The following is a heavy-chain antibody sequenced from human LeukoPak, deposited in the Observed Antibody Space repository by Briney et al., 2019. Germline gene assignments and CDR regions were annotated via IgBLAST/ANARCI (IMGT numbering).Heavy chain of an antibody. J-gene: IGHJ5*02. CDR1: GFTFSSYG. Sequence: GGSLRLSCAASGFTFSSYGMHWVRQAPGKGLEWVAVISYDGSNKYYADSVKGRFTISRDNSKNTLYLQMNSLRAEDTAVYYCAKVLTLDYYDSSGYYDHWGQGTLVTVSS. D-gene: IGHD3-22*01. V-gene: IGHV3-30*18. CDR3: AKVLTLDYYDSSGYYDH. CDR2: ISYDGSNK.